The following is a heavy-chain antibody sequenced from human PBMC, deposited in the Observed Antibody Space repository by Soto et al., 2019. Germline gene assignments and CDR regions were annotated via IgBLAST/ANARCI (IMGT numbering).Heavy chain of an antibody. D-gene: IGHD2-15*01. J-gene: IGHJ3*02. V-gene: IGHV5-51*01. Sequence: GESLKISCKGSGYSFTSYWIGWVRQMPGKGLEWMGIIYPGDSDTRYSPSFQGQVTISADKSISTAYLQWSSLKASDTAMYYCASAKFKEYCSGGSCSQRAAFDIWGQGTMVTVSS. CDR2: IYPGDSDT. CDR1: GYSFTSYW. CDR3: ASAKFKEYCSGGSCSQRAAFDI.